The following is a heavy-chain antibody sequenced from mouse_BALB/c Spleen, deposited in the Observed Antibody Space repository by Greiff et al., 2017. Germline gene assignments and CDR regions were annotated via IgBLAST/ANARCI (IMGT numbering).Heavy chain of an antibody. CDR3: ARERGREGYFDV. V-gene: IGHV1S56*01. CDR2: IYPGNVNT. J-gene: IGHJ1*01. Sequence: QVHVKQSGPELVKPGASVRISCKASGYTFTSYYIHWVKQRPGQGLEWIGWIYPGNVNTKYNEKFKGKATLTADKSSSTAYMQLSSLTSEDSAVYFCARERGREGYFDVWGAGTTVTVSS. D-gene: IGHD1-1*01. CDR1: GYTFTSYY.